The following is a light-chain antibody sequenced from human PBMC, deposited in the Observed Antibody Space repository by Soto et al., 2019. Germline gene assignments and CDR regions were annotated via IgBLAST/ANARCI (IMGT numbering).Light chain of an antibody. CDR2: GAS. CDR3: QQYGSSLLT. V-gene: IGKV3-20*01. CDR1: QSVSSSY. Sequence: EIVLTQSPGTLSLSPGERATLSCRASQSVSSSYLAWYQHKPGQAPRLLIYGASTRATGLPDRFSGSGSGTDFTLTISRLEPEDFAVYYCQQYGSSLLTFGGGTKVEIK. J-gene: IGKJ4*01.